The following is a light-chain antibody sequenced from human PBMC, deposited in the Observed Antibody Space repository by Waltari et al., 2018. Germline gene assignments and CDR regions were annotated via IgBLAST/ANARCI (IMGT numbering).Light chain of an antibody. J-gene: IGLJ2*01. V-gene: IGLV2-14*03. CDR1: SSDLGGYDF. CDR3: SSYTSTNTHVV. CDR2: KVN. Sequence: QSTLTQPASVSGSRGQTITISCTGTSSDLGGYDFFPWYQQFPGKAPKLIIYKVNNRPSGGSDRFSGFKAGNTASLTISGLQAEDEAEYYCSSYTSTNTHVVFGGGTKLTVL.